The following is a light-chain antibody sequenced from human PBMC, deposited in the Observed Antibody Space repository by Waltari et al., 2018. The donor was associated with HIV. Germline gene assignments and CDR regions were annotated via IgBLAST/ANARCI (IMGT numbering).Light chain of an antibody. CDR2: GVS. V-gene: IGKV3-15*01. Sequence: EIVMTQSPATLSVSPGERATLSCRASQSVSSNLAWYQQKPGQAPRLLIYGVSTRTTGIAPRFSGSGSETEFTLTINSLQSEDFAVYYCQQYNNWPPTFGQGTKLEIK. CDR1: QSVSSN. CDR3: QQYNNWPPT. J-gene: IGKJ2*01.